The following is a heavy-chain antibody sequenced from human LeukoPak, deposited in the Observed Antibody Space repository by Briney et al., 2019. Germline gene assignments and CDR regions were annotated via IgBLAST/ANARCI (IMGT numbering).Heavy chain of an antibody. Sequence: GGSLRLSCAASGFTFDDYAMHWVRQAPGKGLEWVSLISWDGGSTYYADSVKGRFTISRDNSKNSLYLQMNSLRAEDTALYYCAKGVGAYLYYMDVWGKGTTVTVSS. CDR2: ISWDGGST. J-gene: IGHJ6*03. D-gene: IGHD2-21*01. CDR1: GFTFDDYA. V-gene: IGHV3-43D*03. CDR3: AKGVGAYLYYMDV.